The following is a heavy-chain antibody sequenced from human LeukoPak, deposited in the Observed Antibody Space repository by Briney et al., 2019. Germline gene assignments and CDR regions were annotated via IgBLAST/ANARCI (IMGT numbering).Heavy chain of an antibody. CDR1: GGSFSGYY. V-gene: IGHV4-34*01. Sequence: PSETLSLTCAVYGGSFSGYYWSWIRQPPGKGLEWIGEINHSGSTNYNPSLKSRVTISVDTSKSQFSLKLSSVTAADTAVYYCARGVAPITMIVVVIGDAFDIWGQGTMVTVSS. CDR3: ARGVAPITMIVVVIGDAFDI. J-gene: IGHJ3*02. D-gene: IGHD3-22*01. CDR2: INHSGST.